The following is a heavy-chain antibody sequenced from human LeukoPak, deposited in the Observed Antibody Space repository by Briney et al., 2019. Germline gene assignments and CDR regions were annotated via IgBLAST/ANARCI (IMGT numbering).Heavy chain of an antibody. D-gene: IGHD3-9*01. J-gene: IGHJ4*02. CDR3: ANADDILTGYAAY. CDR1: GFTFSSYG. Sequence: GGSLRLSCAASGFTFSSYGMHWVRQAPGKGLEWVAVISYDGGNKYYADSVKGRFTISRDNSKNTLYLQMNSLRAEDTAVYYCANADDILTGYAAYWGQGTLVTVSS. CDR2: ISYDGGNK. V-gene: IGHV3-30*18.